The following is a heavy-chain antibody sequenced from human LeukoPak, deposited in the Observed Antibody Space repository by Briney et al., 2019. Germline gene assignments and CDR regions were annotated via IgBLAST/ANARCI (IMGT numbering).Heavy chain of an antibody. J-gene: IGHJ4*02. Sequence: PGGSMRLSCAASGFTFTSYGMSWVRQAPGKGLEWVSAISGSGGSTYYADSVKGRFTISRDNSKNTLYLQMNSLRAEDTAVYYCAKDRYWVMEMVRGVIRPLDYWGQGTLVTVSS. CDR1: GFTFTSYG. CDR2: ISGSGGST. D-gene: IGHD3-10*01. V-gene: IGHV3-23*01. CDR3: AKDRYWVMEMVRGVIRPLDY.